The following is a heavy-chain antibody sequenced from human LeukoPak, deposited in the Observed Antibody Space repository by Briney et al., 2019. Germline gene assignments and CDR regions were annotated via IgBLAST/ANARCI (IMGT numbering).Heavy chain of an antibody. V-gene: IGHV3-66*01. Sequence: GGSLRLSCAASGFTVSSNYMSWVRQAPGKGLEWVSVIYSGGSTYYADSVKDRFTISRDNSKNTLYLQMNSLRAEDKAVYYCAGSSGVRGVIKISDYWGQGTLVTVSS. CDR1: GFTVSSNY. J-gene: IGHJ4*02. CDR3: AGSSGVRGVIKISDY. CDR2: IYSGGST. D-gene: IGHD3-10*02.